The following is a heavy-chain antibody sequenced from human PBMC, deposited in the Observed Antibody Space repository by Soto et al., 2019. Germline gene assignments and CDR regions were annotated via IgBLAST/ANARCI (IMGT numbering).Heavy chain of an antibody. D-gene: IGHD2-2*01. CDR2: INSDGSST. Sequence: GGSLRLSCAASGFTFSSYWMHWVRQAPGKGLVWVSRINSDGSSTSYADSVKGRFTISRDNAKNTLYLQMNSLRAEDTAVHYCARRVPAARGGWFDPWGQGTLVTVSS. V-gene: IGHV3-74*01. CDR3: ARRVPAARGGWFDP. CDR1: GFTFSSYW. J-gene: IGHJ5*02.